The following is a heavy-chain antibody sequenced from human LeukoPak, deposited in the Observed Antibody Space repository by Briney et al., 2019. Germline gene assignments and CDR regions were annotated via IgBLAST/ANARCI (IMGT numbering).Heavy chain of an antibody. CDR2: GIPIFGTA. V-gene: IGHV1-69*13. J-gene: IGHJ4*02. CDR1: GGTFSSYA. Sequence: ASVKVACKASGGTFSSYAISWVRQAPGQGLEWRGGGIPIFGTANYAQKFQGRGTITAGESTSTAYMELSSLRSEDTAVYYCARGSSSGYSNPSFDYWGQGTLVTVSS. D-gene: IGHD3-22*01. CDR3: ARGSSSGYSNPSFDY.